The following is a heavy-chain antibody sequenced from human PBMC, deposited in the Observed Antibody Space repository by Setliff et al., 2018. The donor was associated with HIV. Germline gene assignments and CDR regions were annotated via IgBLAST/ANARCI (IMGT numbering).Heavy chain of an antibody. J-gene: IGHJ6*03. Sequence: SETLSLTCTVSGGSMNSHYWSWLRQSPGRGLEWIGYIYYSVSTKYNPSLKSRVSMSIGTSKNQFSLKMSSVTAADTAVYYCARGVVDYDFWSGSGDYYYMVVWGKGTTVTVSS. CDR2: IYYSVST. V-gene: IGHV4-59*11. CDR1: GGSMNSHY. D-gene: IGHD3-3*01. CDR3: ARGVVDYDFWSGSGDYYYMVV.